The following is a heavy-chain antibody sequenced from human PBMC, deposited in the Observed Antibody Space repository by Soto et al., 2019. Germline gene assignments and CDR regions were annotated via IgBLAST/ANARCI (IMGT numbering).Heavy chain of an antibody. CDR2: IYYSGNI. CDR3: ARQRTVYFARPGDWLDP. J-gene: IGHJ5*02. V-gene: IGHV4-30-4*01. D-gene: IGHD3-9*01. Sequence: QVQLQESGPGLVKPSQTLSLTCTVSGASISSADYFCGWIRQPPVQGLEWIGYIYYSGNIFYNPSLESRVTISVDTSKNQFSLKLTSVTAADTAVYYCARQRTVYFARPGDWLDPWGQGTLVTVSS. CDR1: GASISSADYF.